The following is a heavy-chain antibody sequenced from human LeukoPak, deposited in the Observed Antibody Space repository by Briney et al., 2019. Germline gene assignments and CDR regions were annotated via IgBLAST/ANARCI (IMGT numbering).Heavy chain of an antibody. CDR3: ARGPGSSGGAYVGDY. Sequence: GGSLKLSCAASGFTFSYYWMHWVRQVPGKGLVWVSRSDGGGSSTSYADSVKGRFSISRDNAKSILYLQMNSLRAEDTAVYYCARGPGSSGGAYVGDYWGHGTLVTVSS. V-gene: IGHV3-74*01. CDR1: GFTFSYYW. J-gene: IGHJ4*01. CDR2: SDGGGSST. D-gene: IGHD3-22*01.